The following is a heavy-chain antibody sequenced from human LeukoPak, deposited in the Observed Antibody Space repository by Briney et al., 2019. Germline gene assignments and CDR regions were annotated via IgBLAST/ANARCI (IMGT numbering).Heavy chain of an antibody. Sequence: GGSLRLSCASSGFTFSSFWMSWVRQAPGTGLEWVANIKQDGSEKYYVDSVKGRFTISRDNAKNSLYLQTNSLRAEDTAVYYCARAWDSGTVAVAGYFDYWGQGTLVTVSS. CDR1: GFTFSSFW. CDR2: IKQDGSEK. D-gene: IGHD6-19*01. CDR3: ARAWDSGTVAVAGYFDY. J-gene: IGHJ4*02. V-gene: IGHV3-7*01.